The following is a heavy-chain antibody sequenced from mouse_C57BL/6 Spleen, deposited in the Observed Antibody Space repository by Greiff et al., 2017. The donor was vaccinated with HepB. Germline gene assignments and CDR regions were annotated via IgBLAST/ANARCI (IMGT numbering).Heavy chain of an antibody. D-gene: IGHD2-14*01. J-gene: IGHJ2*01. Sequence: VQLQQSGAELVKPGASVKMSCKASGYTFTSYWITWVKQRPGQGLEWIGDIYPGSGSTNYNEKLKSKATLTVDTSSSTAYMQLSSLTSEDSAVYYCARSGGYPDYFDYWGQGTTLTVSS. CDR2: IYPGSGST. CDR1: GYTFTSYW. V-gene: IGHV1-55*01. CDR3: ARSGGYPDYFDY.